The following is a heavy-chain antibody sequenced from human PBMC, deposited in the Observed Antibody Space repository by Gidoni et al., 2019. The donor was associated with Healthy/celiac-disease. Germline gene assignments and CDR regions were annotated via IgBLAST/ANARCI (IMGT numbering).Heavy chain of an antibody. V-gene: IGHV4-30-4*01. J-gene: IGHJ3*02. CDR3: ARVGPPQDFIVGATFDAFDI. CDR2: IYYSGST. D-gene: IGHD1-26*01. Sequence: QVQLQESGPGLVKPSPTLSLTCTVSGGSISRGDYYWSLIRQPPGKGLEWIGYIYYSGSTYYNPSLKSRVTISVDTSKTQFSLKLSSVTAADTAVYYCARVGPPQDFIVGATFDAFDIWGQRTMVTVSS. CDR1: GGSISRGDYY.